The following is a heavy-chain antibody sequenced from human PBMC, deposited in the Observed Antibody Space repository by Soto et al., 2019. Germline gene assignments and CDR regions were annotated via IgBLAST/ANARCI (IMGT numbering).Heavy chain of an antibody. CDR3: ARANSGDDDEFDY. J-gene: IGHJ4*02. CDR2: INPNSGGT. CDR1: GYTFTCYY. V-gene: IGHV1-2*02. Sequence: ASVKVSCKASGYTFTCYYMHWVRQAPGQGLEWMGWINPNSGGTNYAQKFQGRVTMTRDTSISSAYMELSRLRSDDTAVYYCARANSGDDDEFDYWGQGTPVTVSS. D-gene: IGHD5-12*01.